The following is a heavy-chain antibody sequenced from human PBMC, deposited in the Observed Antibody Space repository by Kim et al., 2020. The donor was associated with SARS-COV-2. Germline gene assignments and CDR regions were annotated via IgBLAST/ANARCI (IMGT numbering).Heavy chain of an antibody. CDR1: GFTFSSYA. V-gene: IGHV3-23*01. Sequence: GGSLRLSCAASGFTFSSYAMSWVRQAPGKGLEWVSAISGSGGSTYYADSVKGRFTISRDNSKNTLYLQMNSLRAEDTAVYYCAKDGAAGGYSSSWYVSYFDYWGQGTLVTVSS. CDR3: AKDGAAGGYSSSWYVSYFDY. D-gene: IGHD6-13*01. CDR2: ISGSGGST. J-gene: IGHJ4*02.